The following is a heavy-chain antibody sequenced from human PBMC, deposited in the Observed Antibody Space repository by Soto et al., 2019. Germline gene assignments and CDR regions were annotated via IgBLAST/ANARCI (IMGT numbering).Heavy chain of an antibody. CDR1: GFSLSTSGMC. D-gene: IGHD4-4*01. V-gene: IGHV2-70*01. J-gene: IGHJ6*02. Sequence: SGPTLVNPTQTLTLTCTFSGFSLSTSGMCVSWIRQPPGKALEWLALIDWDDDKYYSTSLKTRLTISKDTSKNQVVLTMTNMDPLDTATYYFSLIRVAVTTPYYYYGMDVWGRGTTVTVS. CDR2: IDWDDDK. CDR3: SLIRVAVTTPYYYYGMDV.